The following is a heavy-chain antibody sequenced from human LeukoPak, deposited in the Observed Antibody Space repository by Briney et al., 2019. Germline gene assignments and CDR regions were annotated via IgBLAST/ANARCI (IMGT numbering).Heavy chain of an antibody. Sequence: GGSLRLSCAASGFTFSSYSMNWVRQTPGKGLVWISRINTGGSSIVYADSVKGRFTISRDNAKNTLYLQMNSLRAEDTAVYYCARDRGQNAGLDYWGQGTLVTVSS. CDR3: ARDRGQNAGLDY. V-gene: IGHV3-74*01. J-gene: IGHJ4*02. D-gene: IGHD3-10*01. CDR2: INTGGSSI. CDR1: GFTFSSYS.